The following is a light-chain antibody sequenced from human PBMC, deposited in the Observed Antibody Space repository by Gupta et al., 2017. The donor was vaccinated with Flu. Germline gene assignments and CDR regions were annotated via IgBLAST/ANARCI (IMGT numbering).Light chain of an antibody. CDR1: SSNIGNNY. J-gene: IGLJ3*02. Sequence: VTISSSGSSSNIGNNYVSWYQQRPGTAPKLLIYENNKRPSGIPDRFSGSKSGTSATLGITGLQAGDEADYHCGAWDSRCNVYVFGGGTKLTVL. CDR2: ENN. CDR3: GAWDSRCNVYV. V-gene: IGLV1-51*02.